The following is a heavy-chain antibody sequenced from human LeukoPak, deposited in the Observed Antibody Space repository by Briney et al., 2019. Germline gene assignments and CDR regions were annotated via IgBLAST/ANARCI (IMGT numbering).Heavy chain of an antibody. J-gene: IGHJ5*02. Sequence: SETLSLTCNVSGGSISSTSYYWGWISQPPGKGLEWMGSIYYSGTTYYSPSLKSRVTISVHTSKNQFSLKLSSVTAADTAVYYCARQQCNGGSCYSRAIWFDPWGQGTLVTVSS. CDR1: GGSISSTSYY. CDR3: ARQQCNGGSCYSRAIWFDP. D-gene: IGHD2-15*01. V-gene: IGHV4-39*01. CDR2: IYYSGTT.